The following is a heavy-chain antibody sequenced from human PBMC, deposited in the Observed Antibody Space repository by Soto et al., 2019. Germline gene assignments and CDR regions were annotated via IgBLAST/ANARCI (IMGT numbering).Heavy chain of an antibody. CDR3: AKAPSCSGGSCYGAFDI. V-gene: IGHV3-23*01. J-gene: IGHJ3*02. CDR1: GFTFSSYA. Sequence: GGSLRLSCAASGFTFSSYAMSWVRQAPGKGLEWVLAISGSGGSTYYADSVKGRFTISRDNSKNTLYLQMNSLRAEDTAVYYCAKAPSCSGGSCYGAFDIWGQGTMVTVSS. CDR2: ISGSGGST. D-gene: IGHD2-15*01.